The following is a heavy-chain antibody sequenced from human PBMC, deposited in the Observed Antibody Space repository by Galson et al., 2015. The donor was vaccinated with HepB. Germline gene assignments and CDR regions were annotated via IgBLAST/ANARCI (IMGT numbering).Heavy chain of an antibody. D-gene: IGHD6-13*01. Sequence: SLRLSCAASGFTFRSYAMHWVRQAPGKGLEWVAVISTDGGDKHYADSVKGRFTFSRDNSINTLYLQMNSLRAEDTAVYYCARGSAAAAVYYMDVWGKGTTVTVSS. CDR3: ARGSAAAAVYYMDV. V-gene: IGHV3-30-3*01. CDR2: ISTDGGDK. CDR1: GFTFRSYA. J-gene: IGHJ6*03.